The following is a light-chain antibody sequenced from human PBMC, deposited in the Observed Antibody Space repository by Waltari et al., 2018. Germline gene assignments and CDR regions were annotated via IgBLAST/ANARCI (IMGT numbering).Light chain of an antibody. J-gene: IGKJ3*01. CDR2: ATS. CDR3: QQSYSSPPFT. Sequence: DIQMTQSPSPLSASVGDRVTITCRANQTISSYFNWYQQQPGKAPRLLIYATSSLQSGVPSRFSGSRSGTDFTLTISSLHPEGFATYYCQQSYSSPPFTFGPGTKVDIK. CDR1: QTISSY. V-gene: IGKV1-39*01.